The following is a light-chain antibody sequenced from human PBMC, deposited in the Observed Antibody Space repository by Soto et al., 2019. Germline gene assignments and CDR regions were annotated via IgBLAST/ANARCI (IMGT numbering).Light chain of an antibody. J-gene: IGKJ2*01. CDR1: RSISIY. Sequence: DIQMTQSPSSLSASVGDRVTITCRASRSISIYLHWYQQKPGIAPNLLIYAASSLQSGVPSRFSGRGSGTAFTLTINSLQPEDFPTYYCQQSYSPRYSFGQGTMLELK. CDR2: AAS. CDR3: QQSYSPRYS. V-gene: IGKV1-39*01.